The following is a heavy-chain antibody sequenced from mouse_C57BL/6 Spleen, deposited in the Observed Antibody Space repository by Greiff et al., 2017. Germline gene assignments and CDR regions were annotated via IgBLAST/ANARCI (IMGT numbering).Heavy chain of an antibody. CDR1: GYAFSSSW. Sequence: VQGVESGPELVKPGASVKISCKASGYAFSSSWMNWVKQRPGKGLEWIGRIYPGDGDTNYNGKFKGKATLTADKSSSTAYMQLSSLTSEDSAVYFCARGGWLPPVDYWGQGTSVTVSS. CDR2: IYPGDGDT. J-gene: IGHJ4*01. D-gene: IGHD2-3*01. CDR3: ARGGWLPPVDY. V-gene: IGHV1-82*01.